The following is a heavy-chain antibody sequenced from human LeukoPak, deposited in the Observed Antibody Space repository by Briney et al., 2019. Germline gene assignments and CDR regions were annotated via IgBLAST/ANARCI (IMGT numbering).Heavy chain of an antibody. CDR1: GGTFSSYA. CDR3: ATVAGYYYYYYMDV. CDR2: IIPIFGTA. V-gene: IGHV1-69*05. J-gene: IGHJ6*03. D-gene: IGHD6-19*01. Sequence: SVKVSCKASGGTFSSYAISWVRQAPGQGLEWMGGIIPIFGTANYAQKFQGRVAITTDESTSTAYMELSSLRSEDTAVYYCATVAGYYYYYYMDVWGKGTTVTVSS.